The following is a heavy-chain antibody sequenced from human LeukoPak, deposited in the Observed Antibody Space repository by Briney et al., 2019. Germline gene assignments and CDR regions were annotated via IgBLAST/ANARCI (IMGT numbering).Heavy chain of an antibody. D-gene: IGHD2-2*01. V-gene: IGHV5-51*01. CDR1: GYSFTSYW. CDR3: ARLRGCSSTSCYGVYFDY. CDR2: IYPGDSDT. Sequence: GESLEISCKGSGYSFTSYWIGWVRPLPGKGLEWMGIIYPGDSDTRYSPSFQGQVTISADKSISTAYLQWSSLKASDTAMYYCARLRGCSSTSCYGVYFDYWGQGTLVTVSS. J-gene: IGHJ4*02.